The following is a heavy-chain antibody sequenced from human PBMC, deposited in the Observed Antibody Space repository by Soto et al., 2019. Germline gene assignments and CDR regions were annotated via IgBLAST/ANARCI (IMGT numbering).Heavy chain of an antibody. CDR3: ARRWDDIVLVPANYYYYYGMDV. J-gene: IGHJ6*02. Sequence: PSETLSLTCTVSGGSISSSSYYWGWIRQPPGKGLEWIGSIYYSGSTYYNPSLKSRVTISVDTSKNQFSLKLSSVTAADTAVYYCARRWDDIVLVPANYYYYYGMDVWGQGTTVT. CDR2: IYYSGST. V-gene: IGHV4-39*01. D-gene: IGHD2-2*01. CDR1: GGSISSSSYY.